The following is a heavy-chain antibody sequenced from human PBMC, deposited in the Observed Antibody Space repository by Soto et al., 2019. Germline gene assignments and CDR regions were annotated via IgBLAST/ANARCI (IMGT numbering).Heavy chain of an antibody. CDR3: ASIAAAGNNGYYYGMDV. CDR1: GGSFSGYY. V-gene: IGHV4-34*01. J-gene: IGHJ6*02. Sequence: WETLSLTCAVYGGSFSGYYWSWIRQPPGKGLEWIGEINHSGSTNYNPSLKSRVTISVDTSKNQFSLKLSSVTAADTAVYYCASIAAAGNNGYYYGMDVWGQGTTVTVSS. CDR2: INHSGST. D-gene: IGHD6-13*01.